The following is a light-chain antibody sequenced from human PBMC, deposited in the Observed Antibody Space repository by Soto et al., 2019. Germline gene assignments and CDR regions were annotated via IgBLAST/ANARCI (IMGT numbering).Light chain of an antibody. J-gene: IGKJ3*01. Sequence: EIVLTQSPGTLSLSPGERATLSCRASQSVSSSYLAWYQQKPGQAPRLLIYGASSRATGIPDRFSGSGSGTDFTLTISRLEPEDFAAYYCQHYGSSPPFTFGPGTKVDI. CDR2: GAS. CDR1: QSVSSSY. CDR3: QHYGSSPPFT. V-gene: IGKV3-20*01.